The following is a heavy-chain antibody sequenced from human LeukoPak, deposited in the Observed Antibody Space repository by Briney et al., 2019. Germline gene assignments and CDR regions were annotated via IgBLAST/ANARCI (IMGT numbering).Heavy chain of an antibody. CDR2: IYHNGTP. D-gene: IGHD2-2*02. CDR3: ATAPILRGEGGEHYKYGMDV. V-gene: IGHV4-34*01. CDR1: GESLSKYY. Sequence: SETLSLTCAVYGESLSKYYWTWIRQSPGKGLEWIGEIYHNGTPNYNPSLKSRVTISADTFKNHFSLKLTSVTAADTAVYYCATAPILRGEGGEHYKYGMDVWGQGTTVIVSS. J-gene: IGHJ6*02.